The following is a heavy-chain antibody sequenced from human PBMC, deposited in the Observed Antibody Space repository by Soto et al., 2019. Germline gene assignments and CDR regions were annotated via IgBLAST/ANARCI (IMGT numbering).Heavy chain of an antibody. CDR1: GGTFSRYA. V-gene: IGHV1-69*01. CDR3: ARDLEGGGNP. D-gene: IGHD2-15*01. CDR2: FIPIXATA. J-gene: IGHJ4*03. Sequence: SVKVSCKASGGTFSRYAISWVRQAPGQGIEWMGXFIPIXATATYAQKFXXRVTITAXXSTSPAYMELSSLRSEDKAVYYCARDLEGGGNPWGQGTLVTVYS.